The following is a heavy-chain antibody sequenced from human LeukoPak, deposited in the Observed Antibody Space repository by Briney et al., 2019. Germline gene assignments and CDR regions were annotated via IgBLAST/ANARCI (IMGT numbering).Heavy chain of an antibody. CDR3: ATGKQLLDY. D-gene: IGHD2-15*01. J-gene: IGHJ4*02. V-gene: IGHV3-7*01. CDR1: GISFSTYW. Sequence: GGSLRLSCAASGISFSTYWMSWVRQAPGKGLEWVANIRQDGSERYYVDSVKGRFTIPRDNAKNSLYLQMNSLRAEDTAVYYCATGKQLLDYWGQGTLVAVSS. CDR2: IRQDGSER.